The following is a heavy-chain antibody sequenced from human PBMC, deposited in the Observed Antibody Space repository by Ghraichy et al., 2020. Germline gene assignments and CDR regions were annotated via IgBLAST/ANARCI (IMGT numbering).Heavy chain of an antibody. D-gene: IGHD5-24*01. J-gene: IGHJ3*01. Sequence: WGSLRLSCTVSSGSMSSSTDYWGWIRQPPGKGLEWLGTVYYSGNTFYNPSLKSRPTISIDRSKNQFSLDLSSVTAADTGVYYCARLPLGGGLDAFDVWGQGTVVAVSS. CDR1: SGSMSSSTDY. CDR3: ARLPLGGGLDAFDV. V-gene: IGHV4-39*01. CDR2: VYYSGNT.